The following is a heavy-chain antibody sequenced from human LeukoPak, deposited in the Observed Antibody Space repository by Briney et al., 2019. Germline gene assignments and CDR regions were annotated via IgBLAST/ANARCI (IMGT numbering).Heavy chain of an antibody. CDR2: ISSSSSTI. D-gene: IGHD6-6*01. CDR3: ARDSPTYSSSFWFDP. J-gene: IGHJ5*02. CDR1: GFTFSSYS. V-gene: IGHV3-48*01. Sequence: PGGSLRLSGAASGFTFSSYSMNWVRQAPGKGLEWVSYISSSSSTIYYADSLKGRFTISGDNAKNSLYLQMNSLRAEDTAVYYCARDSPTYSSSFWFDPWGQGTLVTVSS.